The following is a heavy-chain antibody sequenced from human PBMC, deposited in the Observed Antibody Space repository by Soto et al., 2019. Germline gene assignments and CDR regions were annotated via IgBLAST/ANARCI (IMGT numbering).Heavy chain of an antibody. CDR1: GFTFSSYS. Sequence: ESGGGLVKPGGSLRLSCAASGFTFSSYSMNWVRQAPGKGLEWVSSISSSSSYIYYADSVKGRFTISRDNAKNSLYLQMNSLRAEDTAVYYCARDSLYCSGGSCYSGDAFDIWGQGTMVTVSS. CDR3: ARDSLYCSGGSCYSGDAFDI. CDR2: ISSSSSYI. V-gene: IGHV3-21*01. J-gene: IGHJ3*02. D-gene: IGHD2-15*01.